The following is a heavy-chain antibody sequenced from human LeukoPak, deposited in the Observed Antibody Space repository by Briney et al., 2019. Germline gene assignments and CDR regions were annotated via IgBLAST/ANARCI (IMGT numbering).Heavy chain of an antibody. J-gene: IGHJ4*02. CDR3: AKSRGGYYDSSGSPY. V-gene: IGHV3-23*01. D-gene: IGHD3-22*01. CDR1: GFTFSSYA. Sequence: GGSLRLSCAASGFTFSSYAMSWVRQAPGKGLEWVSAISGSGGSTYYADSVKGRFTISRDNSKNTLYLQMNSLRAEDPAVYYCAKSRGGYYDSSGSPYWGQGTLVTVSS. CDR2: ISGSGGST.